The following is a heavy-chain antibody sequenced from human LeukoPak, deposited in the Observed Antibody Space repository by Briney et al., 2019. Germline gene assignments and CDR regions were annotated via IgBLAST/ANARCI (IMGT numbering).Heavy chain of an antibody. CDR2: INHSGST. V-gene: IGHV4-34*01. D-gene: IGHD6-13*01. J-gene: IGHJ4*02. CDR1: GGSFSGYY. Sequence: SETLSLTCAVYGGSFSGYYWSWVRQPPGKGLEWIGEINHSGSTNYNPSLKSRVTISVDTSKNQFSLKLSSVTAADTAVYYCARRLTGPEQLLPATADSYYFDYWGQGTLVTVSS. CDR3: ARRLTGPEQLLPATADSYYFDY.